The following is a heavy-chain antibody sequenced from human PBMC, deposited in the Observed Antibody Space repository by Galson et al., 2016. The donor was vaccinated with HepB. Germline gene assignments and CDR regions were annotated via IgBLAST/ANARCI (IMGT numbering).Heavy chain of an antibody. D-gene: IGHD6-19*01. V-gene: IGHV3-23*01. CDR2: ISGSGTLK. Sequence: SLRLSCAASGFTFSSNGMSWVRQAPGKGLEWVSCISGSGTLKYYADSVKGRFTISRDNSKKTLHLQMNSPRAEDTAVYDCAKIAVTCTWYFDLWGRGALVSVSS. J-gene: IGHJ2*01. CDR3: AKIAVTCTWYFDL. CDR1: GFTFSSNG.